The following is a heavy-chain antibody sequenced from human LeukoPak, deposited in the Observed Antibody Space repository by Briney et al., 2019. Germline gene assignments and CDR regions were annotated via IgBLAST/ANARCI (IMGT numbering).Heavy chain of an antibody. CDR1: GFTLSSYS. V-gene: IGHV3-23*01. CDR2: ISDSGNT. CDR3: AKAPVTTCRGAYCYPFDY. Sequence: GGSLRLSCAASGFTLSSYSMSWVRQAPGKGLEWVSAISDSGNTYHADSVKGRFTISRDSSKNKLFHQMNRLKPEDAAVYYCAKAPVTTCRGAYCYPFDYWGQGPLVTVSS. D-gene: IGHD2-21*01. J-gene: IGHJ4*02.